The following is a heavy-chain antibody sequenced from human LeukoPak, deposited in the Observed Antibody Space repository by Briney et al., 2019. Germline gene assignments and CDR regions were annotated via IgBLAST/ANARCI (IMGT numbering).Heavy chain of an antibody. V-gene: IGHV3-7*03. D-gene: IGHD5/OR15-5a*01. Sequence: PGGSLRLSCAASGFTFGSYWMTWVRQAPGKGLEWLGHIKEDGSEKYYVDSVKGRFAISRDNAKNSLFLQMNSLRAEDMALYYCAKDVASTPYYFDYWGQGTLVTVSS. CDR2: IKEDGSEK. J-gene: IGHJ4*02. CDR3: AKDVASTPYYFDY. CDR1: GFTFGSYW.